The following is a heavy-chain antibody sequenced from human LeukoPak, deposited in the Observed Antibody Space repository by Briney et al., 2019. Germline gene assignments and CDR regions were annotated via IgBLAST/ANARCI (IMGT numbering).Heavy chain of an antibody. J-gene: IGHJ4*02. CDR2: FDPEDGET. V-gene: IGHV1-24*01. CDR1: GYTLTELS. CDR3: ARFDVVVPADLLAAPSPFDY. D-gene: IGHD2-2*01. Sequence: ASVKVSCKVSGYTLTELSMHWVRQAPGKGLEWMGGFDPEDGETIYAQKFQGRVTMTEDTSTDTAYMELSSLRSDDTAVYYCARFDVVVPADLLAAPSPFDYWGQGTLVTVSS.